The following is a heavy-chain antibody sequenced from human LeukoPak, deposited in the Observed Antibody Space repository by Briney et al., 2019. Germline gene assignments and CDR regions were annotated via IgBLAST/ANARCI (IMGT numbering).Heavy chain of an antibody. CDR3: ARVIAAAGLFDY. D-gene: IGHD6-13*01. V-gene: IGHV1-18*01. CDR2: ISAYNGNT. J-gene: IGHJ4*02. CDR1: GYTFASYG. Sequence: EASVKVSCKGSGYTFASYGISWVRQAPGQGLEWMGWISAYNGNTNYAQKLQGRVTMTTDTSTSTAYMELRSLRSDDTAVYYCARVIAAAGLFDYWGQGTLVTVSS.